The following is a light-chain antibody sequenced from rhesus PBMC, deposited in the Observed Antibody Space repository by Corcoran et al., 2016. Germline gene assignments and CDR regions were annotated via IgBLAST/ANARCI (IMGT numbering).Light chain of an antibody. J-gene: IGKJ4*01. CDR1: QSVSSY. CDR3: QQYNNWKLT. V-gene: IGKV3S9*01. CDR2: GAS. Sequence: EIVMTQSPATLSLSPGERATLSCRASQSVSSYVAWYQQKPEQATRLLIYGASSRATGIPDRFSGIGSGTDFTLIISSLEPEDVGVYYCQQYNNWKLTFGGGTKVELK.